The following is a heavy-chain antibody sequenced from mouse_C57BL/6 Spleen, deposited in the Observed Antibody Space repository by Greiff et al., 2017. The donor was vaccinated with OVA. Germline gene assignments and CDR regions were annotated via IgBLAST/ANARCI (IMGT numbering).Heavy chain of an antibody. CDR3: ARYGYYEDYAMDY. CDR1: GYTFTSYW. J-gene: IGHJ4*01. CDR2: IHPNSGST. D-gene: IGHD2-3*01. V-gene: IGHV1-64*01. Sequence: QVQLQQPGAELVKPGASVKLSCKASGYTFTSYWMHWVKQRPGQGLEWIGMIHPNSGSTNYNEKFKSKATLTVDKSSSTAYMQLSSLTSEDSAVYYCARYGYYEDYAMDYCGQGTSVTVSS.